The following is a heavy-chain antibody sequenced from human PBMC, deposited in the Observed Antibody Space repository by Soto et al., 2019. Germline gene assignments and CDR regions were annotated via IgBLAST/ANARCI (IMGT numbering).Heavy chain of an antibody. CDR3: ARGPAAIFGPGPYYFDY. CDR2: ISSSSSTI. D-gene: IGHD3-3*01. CDR1: GFTFSSYS. Sequence: GWSLRLSCAASGFTFSSYSMNWVRQAPGKGLEWVSYISSSSSTIYYADSVKGRFTISRDNAKNSLYLQMNSLRDEDTAVYYCARGPAAIFGPGPYYFDYWGQGTLVTVSS. V-gene: IGHV3-48*02. J-gene: IGHJ4*02.